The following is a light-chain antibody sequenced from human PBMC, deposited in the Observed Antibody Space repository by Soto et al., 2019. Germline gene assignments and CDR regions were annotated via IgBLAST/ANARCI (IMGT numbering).Light chain of an antibody. V-gene: IGKV1-8*01. J-gene: IGKJ1*01. CDR1: HDISNY. CDR3: QQYYSYPPT. CDR2: AAS. Sequence: IQMTQSPYSLSASVGDRVTITCQSSHDISNYLNWYQQKPGKAPKLLIYAASTLQSGVPSRFSGSGSGTDFTLTISCLKSEDFATYYCQQYYSYPPTFGQGTKVDIK.